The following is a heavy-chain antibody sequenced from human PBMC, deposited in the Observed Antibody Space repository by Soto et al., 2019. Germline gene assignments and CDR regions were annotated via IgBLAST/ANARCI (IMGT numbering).Heavy chain of an antibody. V-gene: IGHV3-74*01. CDR1: GFSLSVYW. Sequence: PGGSMRLSSAASGFSLSVYWMHWVRQAPGKGLAWVSRIDTYGSATKYADSVEGRFSISKDNAENTLYLQMNNLRADDTAVYYCVRVLKSIGWDNDVFDIWGQGTMVTVS. J-gene: IGHJ3*02. CDR2: IDTYGSAT. CDR3: VRVLKSIGWDNDVFDI. D-gene: IGHD6-19*01.